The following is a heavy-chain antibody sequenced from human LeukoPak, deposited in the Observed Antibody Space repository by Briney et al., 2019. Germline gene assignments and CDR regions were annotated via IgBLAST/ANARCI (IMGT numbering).Heavy chain of an antibody. CDR1: GFTLSSYW. Sequence: PGGSLRLSCAASGFTLSSYWMHWVRQAPGKGLVWVSRINSDGTGTIYADSVKGRFTISRDNAKNTLYLQMNSLRAEDTAVYYCARGGGLAVDSWGQGTLVTVSS. CDR3: ARGGGLAVDS. D-gene: IGHD3-16*01. J-gene: IGHJ4*02. V-gene: IGHV3-74*01. CDR2: INSDGTGT.